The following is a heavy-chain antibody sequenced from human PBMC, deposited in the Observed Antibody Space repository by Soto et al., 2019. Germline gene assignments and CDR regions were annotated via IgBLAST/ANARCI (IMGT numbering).Heavy chain of an antibody. CDR2: ISAYNGNT. Sequence: QVQLVQSGAEVKKPVASIKVSCKSSGYTCTTYGITWVRLAPGQGLELMGGISAYNGNTHSAQKLQGRDTMTTDTSTSTTYMELRSLRSDDTAVYYCARGGGANDYWGQGTLVTVSS. D-gene: IGHD1-26*01. CDR3: ARGGGANDY. J-gene: IGHJ4*02. V-gene: IGHV1-18*01. CDR1: GYTCTTYG.